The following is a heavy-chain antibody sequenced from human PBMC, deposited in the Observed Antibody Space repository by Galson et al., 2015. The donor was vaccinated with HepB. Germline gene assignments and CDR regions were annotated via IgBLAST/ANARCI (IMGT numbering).Heavy chain of an antibody. Sequence: SLRLSCAASGFTFSSYAMSWVRQAPGKGLEWVSAISGSGGSTYYADSVKGRFTISRDNSQNTLYLQMNSLRAEDTAVYYCANQPTGGYCSGGSCHKGVYFDYWAQGTLVTVSS. J-gene: IGHJ4*02. D-gene: IGHD2-15*01. CDR2: ISGSGGST. CDR1: GFTFSSYA. V-gene: IGHV3-23*01. CDR3: ANQPTGGYCSGGSCHKGVYFDY.